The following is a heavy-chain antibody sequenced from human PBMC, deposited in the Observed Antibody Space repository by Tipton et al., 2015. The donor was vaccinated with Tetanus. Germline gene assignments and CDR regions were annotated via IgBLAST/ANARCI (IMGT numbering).Heavy chain of an antibody. Sequence: QLVQSGAEVKKPGAPVKVSCKASGYTFTGYYMYWVRQAPGQGLEWMGWIDPNSGGTVYAQKFQGRVTMTRDTSISTAYMELRSLRSDDTAVYYCARDRGEYIYYGMDVWGPGTTVTVS. CDR1: GYTFTGYY. J-gene: IGHJ6*02. CDR3: ARDRGEYIYYGMDV. D-gene: IGHD4-17*01. V-gene: IGHV1-2*02. CDR2: IDPNSGGT.